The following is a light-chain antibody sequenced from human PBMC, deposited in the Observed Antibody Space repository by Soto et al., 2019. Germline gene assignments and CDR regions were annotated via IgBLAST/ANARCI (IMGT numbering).Light chain of an antibody. CDR1: SFNIGSNT. V-gene: IGLV1-44*01. CDR3: AVWDDSLNGLL. Sequence: QSVLTQAPSASATPGQRVTIFCSGTSFNIGSNTVNWYQQLPGTAPKLLIHTDDERPSGVPDGFSGSESGTSASLVISGLQSGDEAVYYCAVWDDSLNGLLFGGGTKLTVL. J-gene: IGLJ2*01. CDR2: TDD.